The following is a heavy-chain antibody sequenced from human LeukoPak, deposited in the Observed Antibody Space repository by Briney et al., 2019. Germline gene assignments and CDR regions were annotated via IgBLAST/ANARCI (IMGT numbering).Heavy chain of an antibody. D-gene: IGHD2-8*02. CDR2: MNPNSANT. J-gene: IGHJ4*02. CDR3: ARARLVRGPVTPLYYFDY. V-gene: IGHV1-8*03. Sequence: ASLTVSCKASGYTFTTYDINWVRQATGQGLEWMGWMNPNSANTGYAQKFQGRVTITRNTSISTAYKELNSLRSDDTAVYYCARARLVRGPVTPLYYFDYWGQGVLVTVSS. CDR1: GYTFTTYD.